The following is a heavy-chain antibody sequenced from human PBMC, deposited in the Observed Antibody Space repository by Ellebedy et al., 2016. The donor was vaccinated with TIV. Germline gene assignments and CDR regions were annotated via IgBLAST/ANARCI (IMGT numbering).Heavy chain of an antibody. J-gene: IGHJ5*02. CDR3: ARGLGVFDP. CDR1: GGSVSSGSYY. V-gene: IGHV4-61*01. Sequence: SETLSLTXTVSGGSVSSGSYYWSWIRQPPGKVLEWFGYIYYSGSTNYNPSLKSRVTISVDTSKNQFSLKLSSVTAADTAVYYCARGLGVFDPWGQGTLVTVSS. CDR2: IYYSGST. D-gene: IGHD2-8*01.